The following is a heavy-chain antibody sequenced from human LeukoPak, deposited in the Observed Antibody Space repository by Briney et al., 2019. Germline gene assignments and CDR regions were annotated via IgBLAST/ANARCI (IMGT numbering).Heavy chain of an antibody. CDR3: ARGTDSSGYVDY. J-gene: IGHJ4*02. V-gene: IGHV4-61*02. CDR2: ISSSGST. CDR1: GDSISSGDYY. Sequence: PSETLSLTCTVSGDSISSGDYYWSWIRKPAGKRLEWIGRISSSGSTNYNPSLKSRVTISVDTSKNQFSLKLSSVTAADTAVYYCARGTDSSGYVDYWGQGTLVTVSS. D-gene: IGHD3-22*01.